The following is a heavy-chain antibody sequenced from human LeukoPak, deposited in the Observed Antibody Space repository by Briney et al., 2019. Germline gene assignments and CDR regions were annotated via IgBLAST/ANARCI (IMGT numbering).Heavy chain of an antibody. V-gene: IGHV1-18*04. CDR2: ISANNGET. D-gene: IGHD2-2*01. J-gene: IGHJ4*02. CDR1: GYSITNCG. CDR3: ARVPPSAHQLLISDY. Sequence: ASVKVSCKASGYSITNCGISWVRQAPGQGLEWMAWISANNGETRYAQNLQGRLTMTTDTSTSTAYMELRSLRPDDTAVYYCARVPPSAHQLLISDYWGQGTQVTVSS.